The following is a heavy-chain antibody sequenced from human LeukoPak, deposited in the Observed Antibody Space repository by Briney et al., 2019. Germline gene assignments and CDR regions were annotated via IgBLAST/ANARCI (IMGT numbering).Heavy chain of an antibody. J-gene: IGHJ3*02. Sequence: SETLSLTCTVSGGSISSYYWSWIRQPPGKGLEWIGEINHSGSTNYNPSLKSRVTISVDTSKNQFSLKLSSVTAADTAVYYCARGPRYYYDSSGYDYLSAFDIWGQGTMVTVSS. CDR1: GGSISSYY. D-gene: IGHD3-22*01. CDR2: INHSGST. V-gene: IGHV4-34*01. CDR3: ARGPRYYYDSSGYDYLSAFDI.